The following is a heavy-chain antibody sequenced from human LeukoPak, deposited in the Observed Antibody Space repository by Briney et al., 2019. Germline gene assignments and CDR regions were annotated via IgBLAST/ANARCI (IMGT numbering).Heavy chain of an antibody. D-gene: IGHD6-19*01. V-gene: IGHV4-31*03. CDR3: ARDQGDLYSSGWFAFDI. CDR2: IYYGGST. CDR1: GGSISSGGYY. J-gene: IGHJ3*02. Sequence: SQTLSLTCTVSGGSISSGGYYWSWIRQHPGKGLEWIGYIYYGGSTDYNPSLKSRVTISVDTSKNQFSLKLSSVTAADTAVYYCARDQGDLYSSGWFAFDIWGQGTMVTVSS.